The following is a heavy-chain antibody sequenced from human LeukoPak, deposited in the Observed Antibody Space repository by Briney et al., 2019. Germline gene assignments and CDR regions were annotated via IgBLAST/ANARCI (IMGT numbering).Heavy chain of an antibody. J-gene: IGHJ5*02. CDR1: GFTFSSYA. CDR3: ANGGNSGFNWFDP. D-gene: IGHD4-23*01. Sequence: GGSLRLSCAASGFTFSSYAMSWVRQAPGKGLGWVSAISGSGGSTYYADSVKGRFTISRDNSKNTLYLQMNSLRAEDTAVYYCANGGNSGFNWFDPWGQGTLVTVSS. V-gene: IGHV3-23*01. CDR2: ISGSGGST.